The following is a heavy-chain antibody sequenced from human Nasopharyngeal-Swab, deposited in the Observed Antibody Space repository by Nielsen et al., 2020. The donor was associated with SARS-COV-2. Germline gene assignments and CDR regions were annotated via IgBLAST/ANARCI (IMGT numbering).Heavy chain of an antibody. CDR1: GYTFTSYA. CDR3: ARLDQLLWFGELLYSHSGHWFDP. Sequence: ASVKVSCKASGYTFTSYAMNWVRQAPGQGLVWMGWINTNTGNPTYAQGFTGRFVFSLDTSVSTAYLQISSLKAEDTAVYYCARLDQLLWFGELLYSHSGHWFDPWGQGTLVTVSS. J-gene: IGHJ5*02. CDR2: INTNTGNP. V-gene: IGHV7-4-1*02. D-gene: IGHD3-10*01.